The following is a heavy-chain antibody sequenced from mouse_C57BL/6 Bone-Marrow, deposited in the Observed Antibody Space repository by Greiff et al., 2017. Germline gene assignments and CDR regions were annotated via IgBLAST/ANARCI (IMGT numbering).Heavy chain of an antibody. V-gene: IGHV1-82*01. D-gene: IGHD2-4*01. J-gene: IGHJ3*01. CDR2: IYPGDGDT. CDR1: GYAFSSSW. Sequence: QVQLKQSGPELVKPGASVKISCKASGYAFSSSWMNWVKQRPGKGLEWIGRIYPGDGDTNYNGKFKGKATLTADKSSSTAYMQLSSLTSEDSAVYFCARWPLYYDYYVGFAYWGQGTLVTVSA. CDR3: ARWPLYYDYYVGFAY.